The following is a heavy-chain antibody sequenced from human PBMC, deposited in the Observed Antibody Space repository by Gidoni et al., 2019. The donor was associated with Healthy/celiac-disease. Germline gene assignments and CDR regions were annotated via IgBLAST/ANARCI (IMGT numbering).Heavy chain of an antibody. V-gene: IGHV4-34*01. CDR2: INHSGST. CDR1: GGSFSGYY. CDR3: ARDDTTVAGTPSSGLDV. D-gene: IGHD6-19*01. Sequence: QVQLQQWGAGLLKPSETLSLTCAVYGGSFSGYYWSWIRQPPGKGLEWIGEINHSGSTNYNPSLKSRVTISVDTSKNQFSLKLSSVTAADTAVYYCARDDTTVAGTPSSGLDVWGQGTTVTVSS. J-gene: IGHJ6*02.